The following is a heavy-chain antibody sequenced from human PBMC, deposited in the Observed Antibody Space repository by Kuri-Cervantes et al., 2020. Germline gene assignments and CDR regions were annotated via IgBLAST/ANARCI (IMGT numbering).Heavy chain of an antibody. CDR3: AKDKGTAIRPYYFDY. Sequence: GGSLRLSCAVSGFTFSNCAMSWVHETPGKGLEWVSGISGSGGDTYFTDCVKGRFTISRDNAKNSLYLQMNSLRAEDTALYYCAKDKGTAIRPYYFDYWGQGTLVTVSS. CDR2: ISGSGGDT. V-gene: IGHV3-23*01. J-gene: IGHJ4*02. D-gene: IGHD2-21*02. CDR1: GFTFSNCA.